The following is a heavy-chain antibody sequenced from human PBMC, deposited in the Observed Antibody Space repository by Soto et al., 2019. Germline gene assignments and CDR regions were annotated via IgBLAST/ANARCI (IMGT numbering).Heavy chain of an antibody. J-gene: IGHJ6*03. CDR3: ARDGARHYGSGSYYTYYYYYYMDV. V-gene: IGHV3-21*01. CDR1: GFTFSSYS. Sequence: GGSLRLSCAASGFTFSSYSMNWVRQAPGKGLEWVSSISSSSSYIYYADSVKGRFTISRDNAKNSLYLQMNSLRAEDSAVYYCARDGARHYGSGSYYTYYYYYYMDVWGKGTTVTVSS. CDR2: ISSSSSYI. D-gene: IGHD3-10*01.